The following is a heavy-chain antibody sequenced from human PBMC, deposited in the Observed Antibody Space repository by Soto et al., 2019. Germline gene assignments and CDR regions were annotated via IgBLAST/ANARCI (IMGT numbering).Heavy chain of an antibody. V-gene: IGHV1-24*01. D-gene: IGHD6-6*01. Sequence: ASVNASCKVSGYTLTELSMHWVRQAPGKGLEWMGGFDPEDGETIYAQKFQGRVTMTEDTSTDTAYMELSSLRSEDTAVYYCAATGEYSSSSFPRGGDYYYGMDVWGQGTTVTVSS. CDR3: AATGEYSSSSFPRGGDYYYGMDV. CDR2: FDPEDGET. CDR1: GYTLTELS. J-gene: IGHJ6*02.